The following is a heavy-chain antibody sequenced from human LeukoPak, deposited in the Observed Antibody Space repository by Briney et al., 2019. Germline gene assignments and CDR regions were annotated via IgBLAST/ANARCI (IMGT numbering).Heavy chain of an antibody. CDR3: ARYGYYYDSSRLGFFDL. CDR1: GGLLSGSY. Sequence: SETLSLTCTVSGGLLSGSYWSWIRQPAGKGLEWIGWIYCDGTTNHNLSLRSRVTMSVDRSKNQFSLDLTFVTAADTAVFYCARYGYYYDSSRLGFFDLWGRGSLVTVSS. CDR2: IYCDGTT. J-gene: IGHJ2*01. V-gene: IGHV4-4*07. D-gene: IGHD3-22*01.